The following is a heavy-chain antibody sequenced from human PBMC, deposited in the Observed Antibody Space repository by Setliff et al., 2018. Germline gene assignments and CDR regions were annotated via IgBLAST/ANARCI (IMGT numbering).Heavy chain of an antibody. CDR1: GGSISSYY. V-gene: IGHV4-39*07. CDR3: ARVDFTMIQGVLGL. Sequence: PSETLSLTCTVSGGSISSYYWSWIRQPPGKGLEWIGSISFGGNTYYNPSLKSRVTISLDTSKNQFSLKLNSVTAADTAVYYCARVDFTMIQGVLGLWGQGTLVTVSS. CDR2: ISFGGNT. D-gene: IGHD3-10*01. J-gene: IGHJ1*01.